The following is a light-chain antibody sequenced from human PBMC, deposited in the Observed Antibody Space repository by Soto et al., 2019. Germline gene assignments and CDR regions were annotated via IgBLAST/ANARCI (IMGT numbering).Light chain of an antibody. CDR2: EVS. Sequence: QSVLTQPASVSGSPGQSITISCTGTSSDIAPYKYVSWFQHHPGKAPKLIIFEVSNRPSGISDRFSGFKSANTAYLTISGVQPEDEADYHCSSYTTIKTVVFGGGTKVTVL. CDR3: SSYTTIKTVV. CDR1: SSDIAPYKY. V-gene: IGLV2-14*01. J-gene: IGLJ2*01.